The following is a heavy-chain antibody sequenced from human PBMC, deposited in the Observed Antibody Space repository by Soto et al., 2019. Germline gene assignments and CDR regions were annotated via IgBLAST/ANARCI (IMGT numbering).Heavy chain of an antibody. D-gene: IGHD1-7*01. CDR2: IYYSGST. Sequence: PSATLSLTCTVSGGSISSSSYYWGWIRQPPGKGLEWIGSIYYSGSTYYNPSLKSRVTISVDTSKNQFSLKLSSVTAADTAVYYCASELELLTYYYYGMDVWGQGTTVT. CDR3: ASELELLTYYYYGMDV. J-gene: IGHJ6*02. V-gene: IGHV4-39*01. CDR1: GGSISSSSYY.